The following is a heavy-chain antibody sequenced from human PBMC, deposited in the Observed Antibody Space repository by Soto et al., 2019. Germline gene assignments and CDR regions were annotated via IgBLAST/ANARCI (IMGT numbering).Heavy chain of an antibody. J-gene: IGHJ5*02. CDR3: ARAPTTGYCSSTSCRIWFDP. D-gene: IGHD2-2*01. CDR1: GGSISSGGYY. Sequence: SETLSLTCTVSGGSISSGGYYWSWIRQHPGKGLEWIGYIYYSGSTYYNPSLKSRVTISVDTSKNQFSLKLSSVTAADTAVYYCARAPTTGYCSSTSCRIWFDPWGQGTLVTVSS. CDR2: IYYSGST. V-gene: IGHV4-31*03.